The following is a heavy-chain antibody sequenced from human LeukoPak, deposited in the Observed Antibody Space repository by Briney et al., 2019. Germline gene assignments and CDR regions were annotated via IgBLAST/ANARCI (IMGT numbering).Heavy chain of an antibody. V-gene: IGHV3-7*03. D-gene: IGHD2-15*01. CDR2: IKQDGSEK. J-gene: IGHJ4*02. CDR3: ARDRPRYCSGITCPLDY. Sequence: PGGSLRLSCAASGFTFGSYWMSWVRQVPGKGLEWVANIKQDGSEKYYVDSVKGRFTISRDNAKNSLYLQMNSLRAEDTAVYYCARDRPRYCSGITCPLDYWGQGTLVTVSS. CDR1: GFTFGSYW.